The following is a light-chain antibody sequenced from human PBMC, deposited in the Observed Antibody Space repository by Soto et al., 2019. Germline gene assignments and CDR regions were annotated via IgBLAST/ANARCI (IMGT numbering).Light chain of an antibody. Sequence: DIQMTQSPSTLSASVGDRVTITCRASQTISSWLAWYQQKPGKAPKLLIYDASSLESGVPSRFSGRGSGTQFTLTISSLQPDDFATYYCQPYNSFSGTFGPGTKVDIX. V-gene: IGKV1-5*01. CDR2: DAS. CDR3: QPYNSFSGT. CDR1: QTISSW. J-gene: IGKJ1*01.